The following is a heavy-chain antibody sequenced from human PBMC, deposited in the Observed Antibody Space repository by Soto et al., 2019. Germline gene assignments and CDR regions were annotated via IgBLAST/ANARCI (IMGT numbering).Heavy chain of an antibody. D-gene: IGHD3-3*01. CDR3: ARGVTVFGLVRRFWLAS. Sequence: SETLSLTCTVSGGSISSGDYSWSWVRQSPGKGLEWIGHIYNSGITYYNPSLKSRVVISIDTSRNQFSLRLNSLTAADRAVYFCARGVTVFGLVRRFWLASWGQGTVVTVSS. CDR1: GGSISSGDYS. V-gene: IGHV4-30-4*01. CDR2: IYNSGIT. J-gene: IGHJ5*01.